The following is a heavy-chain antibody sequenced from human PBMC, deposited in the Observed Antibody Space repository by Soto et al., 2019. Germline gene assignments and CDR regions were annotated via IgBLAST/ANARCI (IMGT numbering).Heavy chain of an antibody. CDR3: AREISGGWANLFDP. D-gene: IGHD6-19*01. V-gene: IGHV1-18*04. CDR1: GYTFHSYV. J-gene: IGHJ5*02. Sequence: QVQLVQSGAEVKKPGASVKVSCKASGYTFHSYVISWVRQAPGQGLEWMGTVSGYNGNTNHAPKLQGRVTMTTDTSTSTAYMELRSLRSDDTALYYCAREISGGWANLFDPWGQGTLVTVSS. CDR2: VSGYNGNT.